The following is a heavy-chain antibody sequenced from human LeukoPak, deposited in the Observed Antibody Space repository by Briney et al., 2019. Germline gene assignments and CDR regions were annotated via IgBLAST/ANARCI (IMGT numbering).Heavy chain of an antibody. CDR1: GDSVSSNSAA. V-gene: IGHV6-1*01. CDR2: TYYRSKWYN. J-gene: IGHJ4*02. D-gene: IGHD7-27*01. Sequence: SQTLSLTCAISGDSVSSNSAAWNWIRQSPSRGLEWLGRTYYRSKWYNDYAVSVKSRITISPDTSKNQFSLQLNSVTPADTAVYYCARDHQITGDLPPYFDYWGQGTLVTVSS. CDR3: ARDHQITGDLPPYFDY.